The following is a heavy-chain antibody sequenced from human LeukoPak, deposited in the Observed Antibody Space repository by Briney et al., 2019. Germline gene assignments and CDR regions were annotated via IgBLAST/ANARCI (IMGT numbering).Heavy chain of an antibody. CDR1: GYTFTSYD. J-gene: IGHJ5*02. V-gene: IGHV1-8*03. CDR3: ARGPYSSSWTQLPLYNWFDP. Sequence: ASVKVSCKASGYTFTSYDINWVRQATGQGLEWMGWMNPNSGNTGYAQKFQGRVTITRNTSISTAYMELSSLRSEDTAVYYCARGPYSSSWTQLPLYNWFDPWGQGTLVTVSS. CDR2: MNPNSGNT. D-gene: IGHD6-13*01.